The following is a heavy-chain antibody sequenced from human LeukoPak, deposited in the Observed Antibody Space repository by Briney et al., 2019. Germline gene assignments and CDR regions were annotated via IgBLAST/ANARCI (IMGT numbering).Heavy chain of an antibody. CDR3: AGGLLPYYFDY. J-gene: IGHJ4*02. CDR1: GFNVNSNY. D-gene: IGHD2/OR15-2a*01. V-gene: IGHV3-66*01. Sequence: GGSLRLSCAASGFNVNSNYMSWVRQAPGKGLEWVSVIYSAGTTFYADSVKGRLTISRDNSKNTLYLHMDSLRAEDTAVYYCAGGLLPYYFDYWGQGTLVTVSS. CDR2: IYSAGTT.